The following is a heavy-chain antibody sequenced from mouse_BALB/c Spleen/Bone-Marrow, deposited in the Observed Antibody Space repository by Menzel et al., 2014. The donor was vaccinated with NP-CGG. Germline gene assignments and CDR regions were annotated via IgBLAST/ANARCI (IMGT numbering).Heavy chain of an antibody. CDR3: XXXXXAXDYFDY. CDR2: ISPYNDGT. Sequence: VQLKQSGPELVKPGASVKMSCKASGYTFTSYAMHWVKQKPGQGLEWIGYISPYNDGTKYNEKFKGKATLTSDKSSSTAYMELSSLTSEDSAVXXXXXXXXAXDYFDYWGQGTTLTVSS. CDR1: GYTFTSYA. V-gene: IGHV1-14*01. J-gene: IGHJ2*01.